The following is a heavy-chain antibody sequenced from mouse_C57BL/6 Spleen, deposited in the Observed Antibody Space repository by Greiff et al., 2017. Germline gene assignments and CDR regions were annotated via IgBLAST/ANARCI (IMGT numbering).Heavy chain of an antibody. V-gene: IGHV5-15*04. CDR2: ISNLAYSI. Sequence: VKVVESGGGLVQPGGSLKLSCAASGFTFSDYGMAWVRQAPRKGPEWVAFISNLAYSIYYADTVTGPFTISRGNAKNTLYLEMSSLRSEDTAMYYCARRGKTAQATYAMDYWGQGTSVTVSS. CDR3: ARRGKTAQATYAMDY. CDR1: GFTFSDYG. D-gene: IGHD3-2*02. J-gene: IGHJ4*01.